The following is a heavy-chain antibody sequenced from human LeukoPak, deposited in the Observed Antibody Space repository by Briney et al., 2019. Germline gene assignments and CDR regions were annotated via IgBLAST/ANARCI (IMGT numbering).Heavy chain of an antibody. J-gene: IGHJ4*02. V-gene: IGHV3-7*01. D-gene: IGHD1-20*01. CDR2: INEDGSAK. CDR3: ARGRNNFRY. Sequence: GGSLRLSCAPSGFIFNNYWMSWVRQAPEKGLEWVASINEDGSAKYYMDSVKGRFTISRDNAKNSMDLQMNSLRAEDTAVYYCARGRNNFRYWGQGTLVTVSS. CDR1: GFIFNNYW.